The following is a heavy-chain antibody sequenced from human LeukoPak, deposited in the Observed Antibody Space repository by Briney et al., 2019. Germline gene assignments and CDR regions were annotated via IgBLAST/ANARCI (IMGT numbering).Heavy chain of an antibody. J-gene: IGHJ4*02. CDR1: GFTFSTYG. CDR2: IWYDGRNK. Sequence: GGSLTLSCAASGFTFSTYGMHCVRRAPGKALEWATAIWYDGRNKYYADSVEGRFTISRDNSENTLYLQMNSLRAEDTAVYYCARDAESYYTSGSYQGHWGQGTLVTVSS. D-gene: IGHD3-10*01. CDR3: ARDAESYYTSGSYQGH. V-gene: IGHV3-33*08.